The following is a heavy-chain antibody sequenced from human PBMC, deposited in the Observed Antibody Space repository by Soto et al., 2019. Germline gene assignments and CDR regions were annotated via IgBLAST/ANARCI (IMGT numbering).Heavy chain of an antibody. V-gene: IGHV1-18*01. D-gene: IGHD1-26*01. CDR3: ARDPTYIVGAVEAEIDY. Sequence: QVQLVQSGAEVKKPGASVKVSCKASGYTFTSYGISWVRQAPGQGLEGMGWISAYNGNTNYAQKLQGRVTMTTDTSTSTAYMELRSLRSDDTAVYYCARDPTYIVGAVEAEIDYWGQGTLVTVSS. CDR2: ISAYNGNT. J-gene: IGHJ4*02. CDR1: GYTFTSYG.